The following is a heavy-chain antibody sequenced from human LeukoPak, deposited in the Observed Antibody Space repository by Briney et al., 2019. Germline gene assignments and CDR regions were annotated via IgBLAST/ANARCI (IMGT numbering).Heavy chain of an antibody. D-gene: IGHD6-19*01. V-gene: IGHV3-23*01. CDR3: AKDMGRGWCYFYY. J-gene: IGHJ4*02. CDR2: FTGGVGLT. Sequence: GRSLTLSCAASGFTFSTYAISWVRQAPGKGLECVSTFTGGVGLTHYTHSVTGRLTISRDHSKNTLYLQMNSLRVEDTAVYYCAKDMGRGWCYFYYWGQGALVTVSS. CDR1: GFTFSTYA.